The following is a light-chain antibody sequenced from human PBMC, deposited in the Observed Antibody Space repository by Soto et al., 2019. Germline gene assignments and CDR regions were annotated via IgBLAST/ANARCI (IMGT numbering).Light chain of an antibody. J-gene: IGKJ1*01. CDR2: TAS. CDR3: LQNNSYPVT. V-gene: IGKV1-17*01. Sequence: DIQMPKSHSSLSASVGYRVPITFRASQGIRHDLAWYQQKPLKAPKRLIYTASSLQSGVPPRFRGSGSETEFTLTISSLQPEDFATYYCLQNNSYPVTFGQGTKVDIK. CDR1: QGIRHD.